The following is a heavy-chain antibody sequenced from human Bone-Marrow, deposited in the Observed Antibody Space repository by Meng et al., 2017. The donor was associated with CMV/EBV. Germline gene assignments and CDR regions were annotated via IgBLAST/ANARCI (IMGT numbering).Heavy chain of an antibody. V-gene: IGHV1-8*01. CDR2: INPNSGDT. Sequence: ASVKVSCKTSGYTFTSYEIIWVRQATGQGLEWMGRINPNSGDTGYAQKFQGRVTLTRKTSINTAYMELNNLRSEDTAVDYCARGRIFGSYWGQGTLVTVSS. D-gene: IGHD3-3*01. CDR1: GYTFTSYE. J-gene: IGHJ4*02. CDR3: ARGRIFGSY.